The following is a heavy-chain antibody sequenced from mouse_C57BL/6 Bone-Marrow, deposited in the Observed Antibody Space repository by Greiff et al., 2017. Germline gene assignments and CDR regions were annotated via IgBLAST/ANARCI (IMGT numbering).Heavy chain of an antibody. Sequence: QLQQSGPELVKPGASVKISCKASGYSFTGSFMNWVKQSHGKSLEWLGRINPYNGDTFYNQKFKGEATLTVDKSSSPAYMELLNLTSEDFAVYYCARSDGSSYNWYFDVWGTGTTVTVSS. D-gene: IGHD1-1*01. CDR3: ARSDGSSYNWYFDV. V-gene: IGHV1-37*01. CDR2: INPYNGDT. CDR1: GYSFTGSF. J-gene: IGHJ1*03.